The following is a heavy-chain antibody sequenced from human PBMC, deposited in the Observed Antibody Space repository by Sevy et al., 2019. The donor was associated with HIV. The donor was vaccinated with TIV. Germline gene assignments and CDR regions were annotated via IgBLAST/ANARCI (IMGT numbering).Heavy chain of an antibody. J-gene: IGHJ4*02. CDR1: GFIFNKAW. CDR2: ISYHGRNQ. Sequence: GGSLRLSCAASGFIFNKAWMSWVRQAPGKGLEWLAVISYHGRNQFYADSVRGRFTISRDDSKNTVYLQMNSLRPDDTTVYYCARKQFVLPFDYWGQGTLVTVSS. D-gene: IGHD6-6*01. V-gene: IGHV3-30*03. CDR3: ARKQFVLPFDY.